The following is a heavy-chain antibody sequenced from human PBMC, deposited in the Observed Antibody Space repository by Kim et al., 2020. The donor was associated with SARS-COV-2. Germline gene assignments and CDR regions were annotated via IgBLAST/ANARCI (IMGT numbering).Heavy chain of an antibody. CDR1: GYTFTSYG. Sequence: ASVKVSCKAPGYTFTSYGISWVRQAPGQGLEWMGWISAYNGNTNYAQKLQGRVTMTTDTSTSTAYMELRSLRSDDTAVYYCARGPLRPLSYGSRVPFDYWGQGTLVTVSS. V-gene: IGHV1-18*04. D-gene: IGHD5-18*01. J-gene: IGHJ4*02. CDR2: ISAYNGNT. CDR3: ARGPLRPLSYGSRVPFDY.